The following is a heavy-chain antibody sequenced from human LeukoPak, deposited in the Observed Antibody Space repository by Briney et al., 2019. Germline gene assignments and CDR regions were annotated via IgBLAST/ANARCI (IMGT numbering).Heavy chain of an antibody. V-gene: IGHV3-48*03. Sequence: GGSLRLSCAASGFTFSSYEMNWVRQAPGKGLEWVSYISSSGSTIYYADSVKGRFTISRDNAENSLYLQMNSLRAEDTAVYYCARDGGDYFDYWGQGTLVTVSS. CDR3: ARDGGDYFDY. D-gene: IGHD2-21*01. CDR1: GFTFSSYE. CDR2: ISSSGSTI. J-gene: IGHJ4*02.